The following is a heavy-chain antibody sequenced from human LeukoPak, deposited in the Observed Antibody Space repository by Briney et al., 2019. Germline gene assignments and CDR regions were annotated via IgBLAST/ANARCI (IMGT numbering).Heavy chain of an antibody. Sequence: RASVKVSCKASGYTFTGYYMHWVRQAPGQGLEWMAWINPNGGGANYAQKLQGRVTITADKSTSTAYMELSSLRSEDTAVYYCARVSLLFASSGSRFDYWGQRTLVTVSS. CDR2: INPNGGGA. D-gene: IGHD3-22*01. CDR1: GYTFTGYY. V-gene: IGHV1-2*02. J-gene: IGHJ4*02. CDR3: ARVSLLFASSGSRFDY.